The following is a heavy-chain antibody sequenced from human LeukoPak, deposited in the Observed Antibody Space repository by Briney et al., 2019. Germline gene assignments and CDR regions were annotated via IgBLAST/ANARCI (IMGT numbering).Heavy chain of an antibody. J-gene: IGHJ5*02. CDR1: GYTFTGYY. Sequence: EASVKVSCNASGYTFTGYYMHWVRQAPGQGLEWMGWINPNSGGTNYAQKFQGRVTMTRDTSISTAYMELSRPRSDDTAVYYCARGVPWTPNWFDPWGQGTLVTVSS. V-gene: IGHV1-2*02. CDR3: ARGVPWTPNWFDP. D-gene: IGHD3/OR15-3a*01. CDR2: INPNSGGT.